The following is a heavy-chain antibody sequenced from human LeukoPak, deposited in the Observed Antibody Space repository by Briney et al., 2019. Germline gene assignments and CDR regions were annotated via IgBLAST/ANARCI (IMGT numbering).Heavy chain of an antibody. Sequence: GGSLRLSCAASGFTFSSYSMNWVRQAPGKGLEWVSSISSSSSYIYYADSVKGRFTITRDNAKNSLYLQMNSLRAEDTAVYYCARSGDSSSWYGDYWGQGTLVTVSS. V-gene: IGHV3-21*01. CDR3: ARSGDSSSWYGDY. J-gene: IGHJ4*02. CDR1: GFTFSSYS. CDR2: ISSSSSYI. D-gene: IGHD6-13*01.